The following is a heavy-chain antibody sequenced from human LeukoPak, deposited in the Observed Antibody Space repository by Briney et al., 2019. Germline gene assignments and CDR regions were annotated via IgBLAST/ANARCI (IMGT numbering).Heavy chain of an antibody. CDR3: ARGDTSLVVPAAPFDY. V-gene: IGHV5-51*01. D-gene: IGHD2-2*01. CDR2: IYPGDSDT. Sequence: GESLKISCKGSGYSFTSYWIGWVRQMPGKGLEWMGIIYPGDSDTRYSPSFQGQVTISADKSISTAYLQWSSLKASDTAMYYCARGDTSLVVPAAPFDYWGQGTLVTVSS. CDR1: GYSFTSYW. J-gene: IGHJ4*02.